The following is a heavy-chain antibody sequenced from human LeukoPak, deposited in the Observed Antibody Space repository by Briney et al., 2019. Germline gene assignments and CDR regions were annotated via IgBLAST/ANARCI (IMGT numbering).Heavy chain of an antibody. CDR2: IYSGGKS. D-gene: IGHD3-3*01. J-gene: IGHJ3*02. V-gene: IGHV4-61*02. Sequence: SSETLSLTCKVSGDSITSGDYYWTWIRQPAGKRLEWIGRIYSGGKSDYNPSLTSRVTISLDTSKNHFSLNLTSVTAADTAIYYCARDPSRGVHAFDIWGQGTMVTVSS. CDR3: ARDPSRGVHAFDI. CDR1: GDSITSGDYY.